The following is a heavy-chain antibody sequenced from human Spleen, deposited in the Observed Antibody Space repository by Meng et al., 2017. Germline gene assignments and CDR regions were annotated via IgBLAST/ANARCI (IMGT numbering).Heavy chain of an antibody. CDR3: ARVGRDLWFGELDY. D-gene: IGHD3-10*01. J-gene: IGHJ4*02. V-gene: IGHV1-18*04. CDR2: ISAYNGNT. Sequence: QGQVVQSGAEAKKPGASVKVSCKFSDYTLTSDGFSWVRQAPGQGLEWMGWISAYNGNTNYAQKLQGRVTITRDTSASTAYMELSSLRSEDTAVYYCARVGRDLWFGELDYWGQGTLVTVSS. CDR1: DYTLTSDG.